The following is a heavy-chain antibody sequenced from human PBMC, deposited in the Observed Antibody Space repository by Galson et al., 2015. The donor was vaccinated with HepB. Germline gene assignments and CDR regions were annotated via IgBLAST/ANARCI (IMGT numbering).Heavy chain of an antibody. CDR1: GFMFSNFG. J-gene: IGHJ6*02. CDR3: ARDPGHSYGLYYYALDV. Sequence: SLRLSCAASGFMFSNFGMHWVRQSPGKGLEWVVRTWYDGNNKFYADSVKGRFTMTRDNSKNTLFLQMNSLKAEDTGVYYCARDPGHSYGLYYYALDVWGQGTTITLSS. D-gene: IGHD5-18*01. V-gene: IGHV3-33*01. CDR2: TWYDGNNK.